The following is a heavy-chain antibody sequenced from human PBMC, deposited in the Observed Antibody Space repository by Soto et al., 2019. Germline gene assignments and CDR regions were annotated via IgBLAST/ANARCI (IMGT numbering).Heavy chain of an antibody. Sequence: PGGSLRLSCAAPGFIISTHSMSWVRQAPGKGLEWVSSISSTSSYIYYADSMRGRFTISRDNAKNSLFLQMNSLRDEDTAVYYCAREVDTSLGNEAFDLWGQGTMVTV. CDR2: ISSTSSYI. CDR1: GFIISTHS. V-gene: IGHV3-21*01. D-gene: IGHD5-18*01. J-gene: IGHJ3*01. CDR3: AREVDTSLGNEAFDL.